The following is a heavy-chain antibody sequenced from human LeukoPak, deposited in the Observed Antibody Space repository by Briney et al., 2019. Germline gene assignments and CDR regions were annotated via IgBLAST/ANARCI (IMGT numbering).Heavy chain of an antibody. J-gene: IGHJ5*02. V-gene: IGHV4-34*01. CDR3: ARWRTDCSGGYCYPNYFDP. D-gene: IGHD2-15*01. CDR1: GGSFSGYY. CDR2: INHSGST. Sequence: SETLSLTCAVYGGSFSGYYWSWIRQPPGKGLEWIGEINHSGSTNYNPSLKSRVGMSVDTSKSQFSLEMSSVTAADTAVYYCARWRTDCSGGYCYPNYFDPWGQGTLVTVSS.